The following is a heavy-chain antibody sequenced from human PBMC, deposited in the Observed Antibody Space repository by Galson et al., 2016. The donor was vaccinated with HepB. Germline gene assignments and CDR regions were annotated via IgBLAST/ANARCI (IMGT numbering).Heavy chain of an antibody. V-gene: IGHV1-69*13. J-gene: IGHJ4*02. Sequence: SVKVSCKASGGTFSNYTITWVRQAPGQVPEWMGGIFAIFGTTNYAQKFQGRATITADRSTNTAYMELSGLRSEDTALYYCTTGPNKFRPMDYWGQGTLVTVSS. CDR2: IFAIFGTT. CDR3: TTGPNKFRPMDY. D-gene: IGHD1/OR15-1a*01. CDR1: GGTFSNYT.